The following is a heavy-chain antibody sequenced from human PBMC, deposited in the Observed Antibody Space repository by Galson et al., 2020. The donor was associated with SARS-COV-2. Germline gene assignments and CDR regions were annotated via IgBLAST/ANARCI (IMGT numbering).Heavy chain of an antibody. CDR3: AKHGSGSYNYFDY. Sequence: GGSLRLSCAASGFSFNNYGMYWVRQAPGKGLEWVSAISYEGSKKFYADSVKGRFTISRDNSKNTLYLQMNSLRAEDTAVYYCAKHGSGSYNYFDYWGQGTLVTVSS. D-gene: IGHD3-10*01. CDR1: GFSFNNYG. V-gene: IGHV3-30*18. CDR2: ISYEGSKK. J-gene: IGHJ4*02.